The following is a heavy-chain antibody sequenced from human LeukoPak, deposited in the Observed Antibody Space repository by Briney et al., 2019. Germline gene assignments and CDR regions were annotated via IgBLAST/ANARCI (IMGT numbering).Heavy chain of an antibody. D-gene: IGHD4-23*01. J-gene: IGHJ4*02. Sequence: GASVKVSCKASGYTFTSYGISWVRQAPGQGLEWLGWISTFNGNTNYAQRVQGRVTMTTDTSTSTAYMDLRSLRSDDTAMYYCGRVGYGGKSLQYWGQGTLVTVSS. CDR1: GYTFTSYG. V-gene: IGHV1-18*01. CDR2: ISTFNGNT. CDR3: GRVGYGGKSLQY.